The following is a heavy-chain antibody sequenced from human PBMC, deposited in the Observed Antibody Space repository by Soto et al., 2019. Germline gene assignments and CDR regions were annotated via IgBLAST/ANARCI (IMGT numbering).Heavy chain of an antibody. CDR1: GVTFDDYA. D-gene: IGHD1-26*01. Sequence: EVQLVESGGGLVQPGRSLRLSCAASGVTFDDYAMHWVRQAPGKGLEWVSGISWNSGSIGYADSVKGRFTISRDNAKNSLYLQMNSLRAEDTALYYCARGTTTLLVGGMDVWGQGTTVTVSS. V-gene: IGHV3-9*01. CDR3: ARGTTTLLVGGMDV. CDR2: ISWNSGSI. J-gene: IGHJ6*01.